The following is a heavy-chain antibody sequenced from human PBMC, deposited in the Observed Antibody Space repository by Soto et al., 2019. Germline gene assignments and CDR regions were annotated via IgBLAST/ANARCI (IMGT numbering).Heavy chain of an antibody. CDR1: GFTFSSYS. D-gene: IGHD2-2*01. CDR3: ARATRGYCSSTSFYSAEGYYYYYMDV. V-gene: IGHV3-21*01. J-gene: IGHJ6*03. CDR2: ISSSSSYI. Sequence: GGSLRLSCAASGFTFSSYSMNWVRQAPGKGLEWVSSISSSSSYIYYADSVKGRFTISRDNAKNSLYLQMNSLRAEDTAVYYCARATRGYCSSTSFYSAEGYYYYYMDVWGKGTTVTGSS.